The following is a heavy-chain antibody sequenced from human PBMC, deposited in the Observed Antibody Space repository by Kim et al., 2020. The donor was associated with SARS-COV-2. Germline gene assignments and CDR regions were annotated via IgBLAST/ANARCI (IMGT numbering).Heavy chain of an antibody. V-gene: IGHV3-15*01. Sequence: AAPVRGRFTISRDASKNTLYLQMNSLKTEDTAVYYCTAVPGIAAAGTFDYWGQGTLVTVSS. D-gene: IGHD6-13*01. J-gene: IGHJ4*02. CDR3: TAVPGIAAAGTFDY.